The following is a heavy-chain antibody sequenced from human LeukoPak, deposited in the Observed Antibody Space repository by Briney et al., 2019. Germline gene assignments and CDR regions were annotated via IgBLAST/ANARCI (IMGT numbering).Heavy chain of an antibody. D-gene: IGHD2-2*01. Sequence: GGSLRLSCAASGFTLSSYAMTWVRHAPGKGLGWVSAITGDGANTYYADSVKGRFTISRDNSKNTLYLQMNSLRAEDTALYYCAKLIPTVDCSRTSCYGFDYWGQGTLVTVSS. CDR2: ITGDGANT. J-gene: IGHJ4*02. CDR3: AKLIPTVDCSRTSCYGFDY. CDR1: GFTLSSYA. V-gene: IGHV3-23*01.